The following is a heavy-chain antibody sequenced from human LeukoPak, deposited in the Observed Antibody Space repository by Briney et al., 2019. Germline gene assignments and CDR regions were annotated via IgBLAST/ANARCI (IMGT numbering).Heavy chain of an antibody. V-gene: IGHV3-9*03. Sequence: GGSLRLSCAASGFTFDDCAMHWVRQAPGKGLEWVSGISWNSGSIGYADSVKGRFTISRDNAKNSLYLQMNSLRAEDMALYYCAKDGGHYDFYFDYWGQGTLVTVSS. CDR1: GFTFDDCA. CDR2: ISWNSGSI. D-gene: IGHD3-3*01. J-gene: IGHJ4*02. CDR3: AKDGGHYDFYFDY.